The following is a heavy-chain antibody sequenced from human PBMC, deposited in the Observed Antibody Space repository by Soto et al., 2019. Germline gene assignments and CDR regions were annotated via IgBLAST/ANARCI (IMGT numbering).Heavy chain of an antibody. CDR3: ALAHQGLHYYYGMDV. J-gene: IGHJ6*02. CDR1: GYSFTSYW. Sequence: GESLKISCKGSGYSFTSYWISWVRQMPGKGLEWMGRIDPSDSYTNYSPSFQGHVTISADKSISTAYLQWSSLKASDTAMYYCALAHQGLHYYYGMDVWGQGTTVTVYS. V-gene: IGHV5-10-1*01. CDR2: IDPSDSYT.